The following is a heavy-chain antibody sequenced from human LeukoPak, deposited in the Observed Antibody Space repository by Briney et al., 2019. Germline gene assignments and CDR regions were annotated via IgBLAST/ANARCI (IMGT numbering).Heavy chain of an antibody. D-gene: IGHD4-17*01. CDR2: IWYEGSNR. Sequence: GRSLRLSCAASGFIFRCNGMHWVRQAPGKGLEWVAIIWYEGSNRYYADSVKGRFTISIHNSKQKHSLHVNRLTDKHTAVYYCARDQGTSVTAMVGGHFDYWGPGTLVSVSS. CDR3: ARDQGTSVTAMVGGHFDY. V-gene: IGHV3-33*01. J-gene: IGHJ4*02. CDR1: GFIFRCNG.